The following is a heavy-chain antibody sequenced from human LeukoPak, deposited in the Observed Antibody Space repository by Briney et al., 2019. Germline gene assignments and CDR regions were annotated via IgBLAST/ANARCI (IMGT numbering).Heavy chain of an antibody. V-gene: IGHV3-7*04. Sequence: GGTLRLSCAASGVTFSRHWMSWVRQAPGKGLEWVANIREDGSEKYYMDSVKGRFTISRDNAKNSLYLPMNTLRAEDTAVYFCARGVIVGATTGDDALDIWGQGTMVTVSS. J-gene: IGHJ3*02. D-gene: IGHD1-26*01. CDR3: ARGVIVGATTGDDALDI. CDR1: GVTFSRHW. CDR2: IREDGSEK.